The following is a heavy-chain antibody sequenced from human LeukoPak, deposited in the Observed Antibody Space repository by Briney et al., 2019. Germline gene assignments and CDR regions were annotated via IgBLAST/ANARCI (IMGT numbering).Heavy chain of an antibody. J-gene: IGHJ3*02. CDR1: GFTVSSNY. CDR3: ARVRTVVREADAFDI. D-gene: IGHD4-23*01. Sequence: PGGSLRLSCAASGFTVSSNYMSWVRQAPGKGLEWVSAISGSGGKTYYADSVKGRFTISRDNSKNTLYLQMNSLRAEDTAVYYCARVRTVVREADAFDIWGQGTMVTVSS. CDR2: ISGSGGKT. V-gene: IGHV3-23*01.